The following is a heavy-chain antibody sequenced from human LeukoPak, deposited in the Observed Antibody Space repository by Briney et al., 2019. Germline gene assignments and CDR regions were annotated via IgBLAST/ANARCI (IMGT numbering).Heavy chain of an antibody. V-gene: IGHV3-21*01. CDR2: ISSGSSAI. CDR1: GFTFTTYS. Sequence: AGSLRLSCEASGFTFTTYSMTWVRQAPGQGLEWVSIISSGSSAIFSADARKGPFTISRDDAKNLLYLDMNSLRAEDTAVYYCARGHTAVTRHFDFWGQGTLVTVSS. D-gene: IGHD4-17*01. J-gene: IGHJ4*02. CDR3: ARGHTAVTRHFDF.